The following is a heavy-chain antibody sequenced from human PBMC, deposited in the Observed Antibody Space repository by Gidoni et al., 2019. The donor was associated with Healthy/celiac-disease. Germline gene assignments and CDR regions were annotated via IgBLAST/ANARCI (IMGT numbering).Heavy chain of an antibody. CDR2: IYSGGST. V-gene: IGHV3-66*01. CDR3: ARAYCSSTSCPYAFDY. CDR1: GFPVSSNY. Sequence: EVQLVESGGGLVQPGGSLRLSCAASGFPVSSNYMSWVRQAPGKGLEWVSVIYSGGSTYYADSVKGRFTISRDNSKNTLYLQMNSLRAEDTAVYYCARAYCSSTSCPYAFDYWGQGTLVTVSS. J-gene: IGHJ4*02. D-gene: IGHD2-2*01.